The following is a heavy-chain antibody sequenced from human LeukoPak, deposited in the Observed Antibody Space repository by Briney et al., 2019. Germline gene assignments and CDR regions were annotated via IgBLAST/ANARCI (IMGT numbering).Heavy chain of an antibody. CDR3: AKVRVVFNWNYAYYFDS. D-gene: IGHD1-7*01. Sequence: PGGSLRLSCAASGFTFSSYDMSWVRQAPGKGLEWVSAIICSGGSTYYADSVKGRFTISRDNSKNTLYLQMNSLRAEDTAVYYCAKVRVVFNWNYAYYFDSWGQGTLVTVSS. CDR1: GFTFSSYD. CDR2: IICSGGST. J-gene: IGHJ4*02. V-gene: IGHV3-23*01.